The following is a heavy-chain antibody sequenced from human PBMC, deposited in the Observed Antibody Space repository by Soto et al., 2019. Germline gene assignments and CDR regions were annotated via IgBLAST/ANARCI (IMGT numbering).Heavy chain of an antibody. Sequence: QVQLVQSGAEVKKPGSSVKVSCKASGGTFNNYAISWVRQAPGQGLEWMGGIVPIFNTSHFAEKFQGRLTLTADNSTSTAFMELIGLRSDDTAVYFCATQQQLTTVEFGGQGTLVSVSS. V-gene: IGHV1-69*06. CDR2: IVPIFNTS. CDR3: ATQQQLTTVEF. CDR1: GGTFNNYA. D-gene: IGHD6-13*01. J-gene: IGHJ4*02.